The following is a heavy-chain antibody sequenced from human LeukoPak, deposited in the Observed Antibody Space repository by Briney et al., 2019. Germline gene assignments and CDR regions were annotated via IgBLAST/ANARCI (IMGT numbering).Heavy chain of an antibody. Sequence: GGSLRLSCAASGFTFSSYAMSWVRQAPGKGLEWVSAISGSGGSTYYADSVKGRFTISRDNSKNTLYLQMNSLRAEDTAVYYCAKDRRGCSGGSCYPRNAFDIWGQGTMVTVSS. CDR1: GFTFSSYA. V-gene: IGHV3-23*01. CDR3: AKDRRGCSGGSCYPRNAFDI. J-gene: IGHJ3*02. D-gene: IGHD2-15*01. CDR2: ISGSGGST.